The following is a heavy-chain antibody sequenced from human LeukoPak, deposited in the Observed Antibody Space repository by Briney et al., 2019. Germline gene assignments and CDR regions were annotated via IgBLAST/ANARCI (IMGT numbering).Heavy chain of an antibody. V-gene: IGHV4-38-2*02. CDR3: AREIHYDILTGYYPLDNWFDP. D-gene: IGHD3-9*01. Sequence: PSETLSLTCTVSGYSISSGYYWGWIRQPPGKGLEWIGSIYHSGRTFYNPSLKSRITISVDTSKNQFSLKLTSVTAADTAVYYCAREIHYDILTGYYPLDNWFDPWGQGTLVTVSS. CDR1: GYSISSGYY. CDR2: IYHSGRT. J-gene: IGHJ5*02.